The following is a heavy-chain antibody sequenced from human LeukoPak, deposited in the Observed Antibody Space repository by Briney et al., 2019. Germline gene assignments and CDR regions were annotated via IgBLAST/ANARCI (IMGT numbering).Heavy chain of an antibody. CDR3: AKGNPDRDRFDY. CDR2: ISGSGGST. CDR1: GFTFSSYA. J-gene: IGHJ4*02. V-gene: IGHV3-23*01. Sequence: GGSLRLSCAASGFTFSSYAMSWVRQAPGKGLEWVSAISGSGGSTYDADSVRGRFIISRDNSNDTLYLQMNRMRAEDTAVYYCAKGNPDRDRFDYWGQGTLVTVSS. D-gene: IGHD5-24*01.